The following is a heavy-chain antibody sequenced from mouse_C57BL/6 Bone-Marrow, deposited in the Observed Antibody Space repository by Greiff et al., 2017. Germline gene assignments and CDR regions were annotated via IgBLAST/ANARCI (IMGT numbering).Heavy chain of an antibody. V-gene: IGHV14-4*01. Sequence: EVMLVESGAELVRPGASVKLSCTASGFNIKDDYMHWVKQRPEQGLEWIGWIDPENGDTEYASKFQGKATITADTSSNTAYLQLSSLTSEDTAVYYCTNGFYYDYDVRVYYYAMDYWGQGTSVTVSS. CDR3: TNGFYYDYDVRVYYYAMDY. CDR1: GFNIKDDY. J-gene: IGHJ4*01. CDR2: IDPENGDT. D-gene: IGHD2-4*01.